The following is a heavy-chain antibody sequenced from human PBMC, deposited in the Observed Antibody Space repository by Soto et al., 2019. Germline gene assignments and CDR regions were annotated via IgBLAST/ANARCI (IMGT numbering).Heavy chain of an antibody. J-gene: IGHJ6*02. V-gene: IGHV3-30*18. CDR3: AKDIKGNVWYYYGMDV. Sequence: QVQLVESGGGVVQPGRSLRLSCAASGFTFSSYGMHWVRQAPGKGLEWVAVISYDGSNKYYADSVKGRFAIARDNSYDTLYLQMNRLSAEDTAVYYCAKDIKGNVWYYYGMDVWGHGTTVTVAS. CDR2: ISYDGSNK. D-gene: IGHD2-21*01. CDR1: GFTFSSYG.